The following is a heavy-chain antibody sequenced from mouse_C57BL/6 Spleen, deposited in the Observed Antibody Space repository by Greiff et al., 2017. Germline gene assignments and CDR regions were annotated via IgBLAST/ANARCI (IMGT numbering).Heavy chain of an antibody. CDR2: IDPANGNT. J-gene: IGHJ2*01. CDR3: ANPFITTVGFDY. CDR1: GFNIKNTY. D-gene: IGHD1-1*01. V-gene: IGHV14-3*01. Sequence: EVQLQQSVAELVRPGASVKLSCTASGFNIKNTYMHWVKQRPEQGLEWIGRIDPANGNTKYAPKFQGKTTITADTSSNTTYLQISSLTSEDTALYYCANPFITTVGFDYWGQGTTLTVSS.